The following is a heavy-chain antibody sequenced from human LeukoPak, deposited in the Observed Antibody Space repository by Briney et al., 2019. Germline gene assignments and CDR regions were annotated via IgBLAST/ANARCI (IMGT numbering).Heavy chain of an antibody. J-gene: IGHJ4*02. CDR2: ISSSSSYI. CDR3: ATGSGYYEDFDY. V-gene: IGHV3-21*04. CDR1: GLTFSSYS. D-gene: IGHD3-22*01. Sequence: SGGSLRLSCAASGLTFSSYSMNWVRQAPGKGLEWVSSISSSSSYIYYADSVKGRFTIPRDNSKNTLYLQMNSLRAEDTAVYYCATGSGYYEDFDYWGQGTLVTVSS.